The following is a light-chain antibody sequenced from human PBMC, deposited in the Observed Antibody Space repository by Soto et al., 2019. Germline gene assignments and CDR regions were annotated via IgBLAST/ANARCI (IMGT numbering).Light chain of an antibody. V-gene: IGLV2-18*02. CDR2: DVS. J-gene: IGLJ1*01. CDR1: SSDFGSYNR. CDR3: SSFTTSSTYV. Sequence: QSALTQPPSVSGSPGQSVAISCSGTSSDFGSYNRVSWYQQPPGTAPKLMIYDVSNRPSGVPDRFSGSKSGNTASLTISGXXXXXXXXXYCSSFTTSSTYVFGTGTKLTVL.